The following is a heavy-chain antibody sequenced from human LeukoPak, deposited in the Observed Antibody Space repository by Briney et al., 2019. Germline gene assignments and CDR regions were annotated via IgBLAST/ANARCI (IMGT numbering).Heavy chain of an antibody. V-gene: IGHV3-7*01. CDR2: IKQDGSEK. J-gene: IGHJ4*02. CDR3: ARETAGYYDSSGYYYADY. Sequence: PGGSLRLSCAASGFTFSSYWMSWVRQAPGKGLEWVANIKQDGSEKYYVDSVKGRFTISRDNAKNSLYLQMNSLRAEDTAVYYCARETAGYYDSSGYYYADYWGQGTLVTVSS. CDR1: GFTFSSYW. D-gene: IGHD3-22*01.